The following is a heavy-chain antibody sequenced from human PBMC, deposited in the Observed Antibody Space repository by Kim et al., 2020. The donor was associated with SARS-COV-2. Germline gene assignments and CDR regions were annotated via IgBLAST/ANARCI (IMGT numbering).Heavy chain of an antibody. D-gene: IGHD5-18*01. CDR1: GDSIRSYY. J-gene: IGHJ4*02. CDR3: ATYSYDSDYFDF. Sequence: SETLSLTCTVSGDSIRSYYWSWIRQPPGMGLEWIAYIYYIGSTNYNPSLMSRATMSLGPSKNQFSLKLGSVTAADTAIYYCATYSYDSDYFDFWGQGTLVTVSS. CDR2: IYYIGST. V-gene: IGHV4-59*13.